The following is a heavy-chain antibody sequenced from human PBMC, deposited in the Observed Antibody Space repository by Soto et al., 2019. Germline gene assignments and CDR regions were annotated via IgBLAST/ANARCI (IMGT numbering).Heavy chain of an antibody. V-gene: IGHV5-10-1*01. CDR2: IDPSDSYT. Sequence: GESLKISCKGSGYSFTSYWISWVRQMPGKDLEWMGRIDPSDSYTNYSPSFQGHVTISADKSISTAYLQWSSLKASDTAMYYCARHSPPDYYDSSGYPAPFDYWGQGTLVTVSS. CDR3: ARHSPPDYYDSSGYPAPFDY. J-gene: IGHJ4*02. D-gene: IGHD3-22*01. CDR1: GYSFTSYW.